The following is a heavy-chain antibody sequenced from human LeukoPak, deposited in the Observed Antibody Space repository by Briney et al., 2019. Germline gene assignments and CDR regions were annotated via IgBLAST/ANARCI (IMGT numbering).Heavy chain of an antibody. CDR2: ISAYNGNT. V-gene: IGHV1-18*01. J-gene: IGHJ3*02. Sequence: ASVKVSCKDSGYTFSSYGISWVRQAPGQGLEWMGWISAYNGNTNYAQKFRDRVTMITDTSTSTAYMELRSLRSDDTAVYYCARDGFFGSGIVGAFDIWGQGTMVTVSS. CDR1: GYTFSSYG. CDR3: ARDGFFGSGIVGAFDI. D-gene: IGHD3-10*01.